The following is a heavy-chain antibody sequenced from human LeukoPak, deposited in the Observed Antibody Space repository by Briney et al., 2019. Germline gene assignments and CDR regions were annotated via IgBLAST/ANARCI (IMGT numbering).Heavy chain of an antibody. CDR2: IQYDGSSK. D-gene: IGHD2-8*01. J-gene: IGHJ4*02. CDR3: AKDQGYFTSAGY. CDR1: GFTFSTYG. V-gene: IGHV3-30*02. Sequence: GGSLRLSCAASGFTFSTYGMHWVRQAPGKGLEWVAFIQYDGSSKYYTDSVKGRFTISRDNSKNTLYLQMNGLRAEDTAVYYCAKDQGYFTSAGYWGQGTLVTVSS.